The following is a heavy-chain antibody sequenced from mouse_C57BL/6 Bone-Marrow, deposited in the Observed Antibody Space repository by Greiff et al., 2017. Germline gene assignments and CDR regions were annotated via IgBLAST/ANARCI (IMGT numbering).Heavy chain of an antibody. CDR3: ARTPTMGRYYCDY. J-gene: IGHJ2*01. CDR2: IDPNSGGT. CDR1: GYTFTSYW. D-gene: IGHD2-10*01. V-gene: IGHV1-72*01. Sequence: VQLQQPGAALVKPGASVKLSCKASGYTFTSYWLPCVKQRPGRGLEWIGRIDPNSGGTKYSETFKNKATLTVDKPSSTAYMPPSRLTSEDSAVDYGARTPTMGRYYCDYWGQGTTLTVSS.